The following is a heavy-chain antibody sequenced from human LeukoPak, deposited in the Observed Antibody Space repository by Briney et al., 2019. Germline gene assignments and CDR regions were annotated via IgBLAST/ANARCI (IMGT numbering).Heavy chain of an antibody. D-gene: IGHD3-10*01. V-gene: IGHV4-61*02. CDR1: GGSISSGSYY. CDR3: ARSYGSGSHDY. Sequence: SETLSLTCTVSGGSISSGSYYWSWIRQPAGKGLEWIGRIYTSGSTNYNPSLKSRVTISVDTSKNQFSLKLSFVTAADTAVYYCARSYGSGSHDYWGQGTLVTVSS. J-gene: IGHJ4*02. CDR2: IYTSGST.